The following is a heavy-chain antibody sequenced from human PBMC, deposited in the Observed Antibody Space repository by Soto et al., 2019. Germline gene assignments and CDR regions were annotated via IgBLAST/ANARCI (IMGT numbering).Heavy chain of an antibody. J-gene: IGHJ5*02. CDR1: GYTFTSYD. D-gene: IGHD3-10*01. CDR3: ATQRKLWYGRGFDP. V-gene: IGHV1-8*01. CDR2: MNPNSGNT. Sequence: QVQLVQSGAEVKKPGASVKVSCKASGYTFTSYDINWVRQATGQGLEWMGWMNPNSGNTGYAQKFQGRVTMTRNTSISTDYRELSSLRTEDTAVYYCATQRKLWYGRGFDPWGQGTLVTVSS.